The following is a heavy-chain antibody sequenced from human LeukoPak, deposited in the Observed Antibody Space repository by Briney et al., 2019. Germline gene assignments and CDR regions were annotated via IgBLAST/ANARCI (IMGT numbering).Heavy chain of an antibody. CDR3: ARRGTDASFTFFDV. D-gene: IGHD1-26*01. CDR1: GFTFSSYT. Sequence: GGSLRLSCAASGFTFSSYTMHWVRQIPGERPEWVPSISGDTTYIYYADSIKGRFTISRDNTNTSLFLQMNSLRAEDTATYFCARRGTDASFTFFDVWGQGTVVTVSS. CDR2: ISGDTTYI. J-gene: IGHJ3*01. V-gene: IGHV3-21*01.